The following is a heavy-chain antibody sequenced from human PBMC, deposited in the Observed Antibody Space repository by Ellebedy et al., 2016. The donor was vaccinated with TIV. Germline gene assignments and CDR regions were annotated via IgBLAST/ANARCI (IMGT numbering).Heavy chain of an antibody. D-gene: IGHD5-18*01. Sequence: GESLKISCAASGFTFSSYGMHWVRQAPGKGLEWVADIWYDGSNKYYADSVKGRFTVSRDNSRNTLYLQMNSLRGEDTAVYYCAKDSGGYNNAAGDYWGQGILVTVSS. CDR3: AKDSGGYNNAAGDY. CDR1: GFTFSSYG. J-gene: IGHJ4*02. V-gene: IGHV3-30*02. CDR2: IWYDGSNK.